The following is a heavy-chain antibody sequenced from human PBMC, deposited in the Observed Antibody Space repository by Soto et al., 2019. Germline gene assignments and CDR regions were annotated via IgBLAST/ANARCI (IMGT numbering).Heavy chain of an antibody. J-gene: IGHJ5*02. V-gene: IGHV3-21*06. D-gene: IGHD1-26*01. CDR3: ARDQGGSYDSWFDP. CDR2: ISSGSAYI. CDR1: TFSTYS. Sequence: EVQVVESGGGLVKPGGSLRLSCTFTFSTYSMNWVRQAPGKGLEGVACISSGSAYIKYAESVKGRFTISRDNAKNSLHLQMNSLRAEDTAIYHCARDQGGSYDSWFDPWGQGTLVTVSS.